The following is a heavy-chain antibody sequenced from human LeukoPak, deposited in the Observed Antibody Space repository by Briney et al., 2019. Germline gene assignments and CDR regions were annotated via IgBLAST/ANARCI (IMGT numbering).Heavy chain of an antibody. D-gene: IGHD3-3*01. CDR3: ARTLRFLEWSMRQYNWFDP. V-gene: IGHV4-59*08. CDR1: GGSISSYY. J-gene: IGHJ5*02. Sequence: SETLSPTCTVSGGSISSYYWSWIRQPPGKGLEWIGYIYYSGSTNYNPSLKSRATISVDTSKNQFSLKLSSVTAADTAVYYCARTLRFLEWSMRQYNWFDPWGQGTLVTVSS. CDR2: IYYSGST.